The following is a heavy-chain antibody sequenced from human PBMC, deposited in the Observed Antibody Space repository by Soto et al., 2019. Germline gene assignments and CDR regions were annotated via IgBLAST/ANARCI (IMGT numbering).Heavy chain of an antibody. V-gene: IGHV4-31*03. J-gene: IGHJ6*02. CDR1: GGSITGAYY. CDR3: ARVRDSFGLDV. CDR2: IHYRGST. Sequence: PSETLSLTCRLSGGSITGAYYLNLIRQHPGKGLEWIGSIHYRGSTYYNPSLKTRITIPLDRSNNQFSLNLSSVTAADTAVYYCARVRDSFGLDVWGQGTTVTVSS. D-gene: IGHD2-15*01.